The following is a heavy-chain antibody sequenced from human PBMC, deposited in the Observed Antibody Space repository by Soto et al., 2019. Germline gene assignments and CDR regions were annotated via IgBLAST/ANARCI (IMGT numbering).Heavy chain of an antibody. CDR2: ISYDGSNK. J-gene: IGHJ4*02. Sequence: GGSLRLSCASSGFTFSTYGMHLVRQAPGKGLEWVAVISYDGSNKYYADSVKGRFTISRDNSKNTLYLQMNSLRAEDTAVYYCAKDLSSSGLYYFDYWGQGTLVTVSS. CDR3: AKDLSSSGLYYFDY. CDR1: GFTFSTYG. V-gene: IGHV3-30*18. D-gene: IGHD6-19*01.